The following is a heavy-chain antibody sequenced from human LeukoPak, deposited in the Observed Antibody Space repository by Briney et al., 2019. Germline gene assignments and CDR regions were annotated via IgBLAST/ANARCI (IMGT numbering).Heavy chain of an antibody. CDR1: GFTFDDYA. D-gene: IGHD2-2*01. CDR2: ISWNSGSI. Sequence: GGSLRLSCAASGFTFDDYAMHWVRQAPGKGLEWVSGISWNSGSIGYADSVKGRFTISRDNAKNSLYLQMNSLRAEGTAVYYCASVPESWGQGTLVTVSS. J-gene: IGHJ4*02. V-gene: IGHV3-9*01. CDR3: ASVPES.